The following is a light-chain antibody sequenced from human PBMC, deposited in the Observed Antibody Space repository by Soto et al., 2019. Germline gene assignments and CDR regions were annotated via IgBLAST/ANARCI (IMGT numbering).Light chain of an antibody. Sequence: EIMMTQSPVTLSVSPGERATLSCRASQSVNSNLAWYRQKPGQAPRLLIYGAFTRATGLPARFSGSGFGTGFTLTISSLQSEDFAVYYCQQYNNWPLTFGGGTKVDI. V-gene: IGKV3-15*01. J-gene: IGKJ4*01. CDR1: QSVNSN. CDR2: GAF. CDR3: QQYNNWPLT.